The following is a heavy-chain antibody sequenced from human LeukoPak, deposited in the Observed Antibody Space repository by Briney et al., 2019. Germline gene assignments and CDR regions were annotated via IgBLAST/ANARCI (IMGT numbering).Heavy chain of an antibody. CDR1: GFTFSNYG. CDR2: IWYDGNNK. J-gene: IGHJ3*02. Sequence: GGSLRLSCAASGFTFSNYGMHWVRQAPGKGLEWVAVIWYDGNNKSYADSVKGRFTISRDNSKNTLYLQMNSLRAEDTAVYYCARNYGSGRGSDALDIWGQGTMVTVSS. CDR3: ARNYGSGRGSDALDI. V-gene: IGHV3-33*01. D-gene: IGHD3-10*01.